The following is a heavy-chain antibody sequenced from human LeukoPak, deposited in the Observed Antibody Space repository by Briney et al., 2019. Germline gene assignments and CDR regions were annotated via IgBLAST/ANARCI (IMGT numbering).Heavy chain of an antibody. J-gene: IGHJ4*02. Sequence: PSEALSLTCTVSGGSISSSSYYWGWIRQPPGKGLEWIGSIYYSGSTYYNPSLKSRVTISVDTSKNQFSLKLSSVTAADTAVYYCARNNLVVTATDYWGQGTLVTVSS. D-gene: IGHD2-21*02. CDR2: IYYSGST. CDR1: GGSISSSSYY. CDR3: ARNNLVVTATDY. V-gene: IGHV4-39*01.